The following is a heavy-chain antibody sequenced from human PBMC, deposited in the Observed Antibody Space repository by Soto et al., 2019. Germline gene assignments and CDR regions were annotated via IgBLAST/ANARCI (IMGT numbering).Heavy chain of an antibody. Sequence: QVHLVESGGGVVQPGRSLRLSCAASGFTFSNYGMHWVRQAPGKGLELVAVIWYDGSNKYYADSVKGRFTISRDTSKNPLDLQMNSLRAEDTAVYYCASEYCSVGSCYYYGMDVWGQGTTVTVSS. CDR2: IWYDGSNK. J-gene: IGHJ6*02. CDR3: ASEYCSVGSCYYYGMDV. D-gene: IGHD2-15*01. V-gene: IGHV3-33*01. CDR1: GFTFSNYG.